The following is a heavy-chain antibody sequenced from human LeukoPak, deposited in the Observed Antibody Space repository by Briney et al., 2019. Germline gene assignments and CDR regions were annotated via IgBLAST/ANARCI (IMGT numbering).Heavy chain of an antibody. CDR2: IRSKANSYAT. J-gene: IGHJ4*02. D-gene: IGHD3-10*01. V-gene: IGHV3-73*01. CDR3: TTYDYFGSGSYYR. Sequence: GGSLRLSCAASGFTFSGSAMHWVRQASGKGLEWVGRIRSKANSYATAYAASVKGRFTISRDDSKNTAYLQMNSLKTEDTAVYYRTTYDYFGSGSYYRWGQGTLVTVSS. CDR1: GFTFSGSA.